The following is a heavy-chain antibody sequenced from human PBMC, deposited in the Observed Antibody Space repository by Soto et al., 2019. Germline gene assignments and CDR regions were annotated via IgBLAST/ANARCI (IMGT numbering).Heavy chain of an antibody. CDR3: ARDGSIAARNWFDP. D-gene: IGHD6-6*01. V-gene: IGHV1-18*04. CDR2: ISAYNGNT. J-gene: IGHJ5*02. CDR1: GYTFTSYG. Sequence: WASVKVSCKASGYTFTSYGISWVRQAPGQGLEWMGWISAYNGNTNYAQKLQGRVTMTTDTSTSTAYMELRSLRSDDTAVYYCARDGSIAARNWFDPWGQGTLVTVSS.